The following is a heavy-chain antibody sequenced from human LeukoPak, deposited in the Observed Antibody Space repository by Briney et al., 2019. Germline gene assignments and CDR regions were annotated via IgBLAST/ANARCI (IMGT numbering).Heavy chain of an antibody. CDR1: GSISSSNF. J-gene: IGHJ4*02. V-gene: IGHV3-30*02. Sequence: LSLTCTVSGSISSSNFYWGWVRQAPGKGLEWVAFIRYDGSNKYYADSVKGRFTISRDNSKDTLYLQMNSLRAEDTAVYYCATRITMIVVLPQSDYFDYWGQGTLVTVSS. CDR2: IRYDGSNK. D-gene: IGHD3-22*01. CDR3: ATRITMIVVLPQSDYFDY.